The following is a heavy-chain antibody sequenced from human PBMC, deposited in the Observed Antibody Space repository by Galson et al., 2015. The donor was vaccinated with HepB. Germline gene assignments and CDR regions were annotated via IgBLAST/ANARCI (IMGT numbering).Heavy chain of an antibody. CDR1: GFTFSSYS. CDR2: ISSSSSTI. Sequence: SLRLSCAASGFTFSSYSMNWVRQAPGKGLERVSYISSSSSTIYYADSVKGRFTISRDNAKNSLYLQMNSLRAEDTAVYYCARIGYSCYDHLDYWGQGTLVTVSS. J-gene: IGHJ4*02. V-gene: IGHV3-48*04. CDR3: ARIGYSCYDHLDY. D-gene: IGHD5-12*01.